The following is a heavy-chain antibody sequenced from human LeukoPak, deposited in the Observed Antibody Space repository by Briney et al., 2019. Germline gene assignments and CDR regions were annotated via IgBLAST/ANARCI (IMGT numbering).Heavy chain of an antibody. Sequence: PGGSLRLSCAASGFTFSSYAMSWVRQAPGKGLEWVSAITGSSGRTYYADSVKGRFTISRDNSKSTLYLQMNSLRAEDTAVYYCAKISDGADFDYWGQGTLVTVSS. V-gene: IGHV3-23*01. CDR3: AKISDGADFDY. CDR2: ITGSSGRT. CDR1: GFTFSSYA. D-gene: IGHD2-21*02. J-gene: IGHJ4*02.